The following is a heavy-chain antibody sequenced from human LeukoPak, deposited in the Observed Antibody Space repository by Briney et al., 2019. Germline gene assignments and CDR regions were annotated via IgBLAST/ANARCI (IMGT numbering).Heavy chain of an antibody. CDR2: TNPNSGGT. CDR1: GYTFTGYY. CDR3: ARMYYDSSGYYPR. Sequence: GASVKVSCKASGYTFTGYYMHWVRQAPGQGLEWMGRTNPNSGGTNYAQKFQGRVTMTRDTSISTAYMELSRLRSDDTAVYYCARMYYDSSGYYPRWGQGTLVTVSS. V-gene: IGHV1-2*06. D-gene: IGHD3-22*01. J-gene: IGHJ4*02.